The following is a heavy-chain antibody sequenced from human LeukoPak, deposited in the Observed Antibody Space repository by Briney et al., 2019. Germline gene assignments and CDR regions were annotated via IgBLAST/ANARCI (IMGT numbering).Heavy chain of an antibody. CDR1: GGSISSYY. Sequence: SETLSLTCTVSGGSISSYYWSWIRQPPGKGLEWIGYIYYSGTTNYNPSLKSRVTISVDTSKNQFSLKLSSVTAADTAVYYCARGGIAAAGTYEDYWGQGTLVTVSS. V-gene: IGHV4-59*01. CDR3: ARGGIAAAGTYEDY. D-gene: IGHD6-13*01. J-gene: IGHJ4*02. CDR2: IYYSGTT.